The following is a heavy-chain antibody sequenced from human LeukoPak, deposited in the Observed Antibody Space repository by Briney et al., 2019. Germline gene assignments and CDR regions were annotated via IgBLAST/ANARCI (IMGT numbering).Heavy chain of an antibody. Sequence: GGSLRLSCAASGFTFTNYAMSWVRQAPGKGLEWVANIKQDGSKKSYVDSVKGRFTISRDNAKNSLYLQMNSLRAEDTAIYYCTRVGYIDEGIDYWGQGTLVTVSS. CDR3: TRVGYIDEGIDY. D-gene: IGHD5-24*01. J-gene: IGHJ4*02. V-gene: IGHV3-7*04. CDR1: GFTFTNYA. CDR2: IKQDGSKK.